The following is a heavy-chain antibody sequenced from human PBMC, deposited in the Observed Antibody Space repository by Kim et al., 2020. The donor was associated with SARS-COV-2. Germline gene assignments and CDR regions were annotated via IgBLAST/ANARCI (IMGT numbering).Heavy chain of an antibody. J-gene: IGHJ4*02. CDR3: ARGLGSGSYYGF. V-gene: IGHV4-34*01. D-gene: IGHD3-10*01. Sequence: SYNPTLGSRVTISLDTSKNRFSLKLSSLTAADTAAYYCARGLGSGSYYGFWGQGTLVTVSS.